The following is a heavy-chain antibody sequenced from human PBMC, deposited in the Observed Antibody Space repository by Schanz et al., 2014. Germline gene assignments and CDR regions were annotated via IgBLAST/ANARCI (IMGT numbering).Heavy chain of an antibody. CDR2: IFYTGYT. J-gene: IGHJ6*03. CDR3: ATVSYDFWSGKDYYSFHMDV. V-gene: IGHV4-39*01. Sequence: QLQLQELGPGLVKPSETLSLTCTVSGGSISSSSYYWGWIRQPPGKGLEWIGHIFYTGYTYNNPSLGSRVPMSVNTSKTQFSLKLAFVTAADTAVYYCATVSYDFWSGKDYYSFHMDVWGKGTTXTVSS. D-gene: IGHD3-3*01. CDR1: GGSISSSSYY.